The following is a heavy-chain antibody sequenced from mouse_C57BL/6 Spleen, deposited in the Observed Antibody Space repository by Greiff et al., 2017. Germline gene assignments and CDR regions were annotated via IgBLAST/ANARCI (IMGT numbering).Heavy chain of an antibody. CDR3: GSGAREFAY. CDR2: IDPSDSET. CDR1: GYTFTSYW. J-gene: IGHJ3*01. V-gene: IGHV1-52*01. D-gene: IGHD3-3*01. Sequence: QVQLQQSGAELVRPGSSVKLSCKASGYTFTSYWMHWVKQRPIQGLEWIGNIDPSDSETHYNQKFKDKATLAVDKSSSTAYMQLSSLTSEDSAVYYCGSGAREFAYWGQGTLVTVSA.